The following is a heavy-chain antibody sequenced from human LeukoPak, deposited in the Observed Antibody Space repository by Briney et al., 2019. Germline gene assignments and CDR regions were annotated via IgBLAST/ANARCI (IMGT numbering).Heavy chain of an antibody. CDR1: GGTFSSYA. CDR2: IIPIFGTA. V-gene: IGHV1-69*05. D-gene: IGHD4-17*01. J-gene: IGHJ3*02. CDR3: ARPAEVINGDYDAFDI. Sequence: SVKVSCKASGGTFSSYAISWVRQAPGQGLEWMGRIIPIFGTANYAQKFQGRVTITTDESTSTAYMELSSLRSEDTAVYYCARPAEVINGDYDAFDIWGQGTTVTVSS.